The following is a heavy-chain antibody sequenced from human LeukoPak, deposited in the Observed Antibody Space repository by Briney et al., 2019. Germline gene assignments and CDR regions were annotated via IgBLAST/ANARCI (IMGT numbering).Heavy chain of an antibody. D-gene: IGHD3-22*01. Sequence: GGSLRLSWAASGFTVSSYYMSWVRQAPGKGLEWVSVIYSGGSTYYADPVKGRFTISRDNSKNTLYLQMNSLRAEDTAVYYCARDHSGYLTYYFDYWGQGTLVTVSS. CDR2: IYSGGST. CDR3: ARDHSGYLTYYFDY. V-gene: IGHV3-53*01. J-gene: IGHJ4*02. CDR1: GFTVSSYY.